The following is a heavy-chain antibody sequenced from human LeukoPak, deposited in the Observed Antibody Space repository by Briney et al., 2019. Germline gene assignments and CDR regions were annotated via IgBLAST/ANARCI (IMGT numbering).Heavy chain of an antibody. CDR3: ARSQRITGTITPPGY. D-gene: IGHD1-20*01. J-gene: IGHJ4*02. V-gene: IGHV4-30-2*01. CDR2: IYHSGST. CDR1: GGSISSGGYY. Sequence: SETLSLTCTVSGGSISSGGYYWSWIRQPPGKGLEWIGYIYHSGSTYYNPSLKSRVTISVDRSKNQFSLKLSSVTAADTAVYYCARSQRITGTITPPGYWGQGTLVTVSS.